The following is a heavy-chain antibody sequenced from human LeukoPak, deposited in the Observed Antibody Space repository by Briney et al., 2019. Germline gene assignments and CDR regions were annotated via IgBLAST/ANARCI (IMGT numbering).Heavy chain of an antibody. CDR2: IYSGGST. D-gene: IGHD2-21*02. CDR1: GFTVSSNY. Sequence: PGGSLRLSCAASGFTVSSNYMSWVRQAPGKGLEWVSVIYSGGSTYYADSVKGRFTISRDNAKNSLYLQMNSLRAEDTAVYYCARDKDPAAAIPYYFDYWGQGTLVTVSS. CDR3: ARDKDPAAAIPYYFDY. J-gene: IGHJ4*02. V-gene: IGHV3-66*01.